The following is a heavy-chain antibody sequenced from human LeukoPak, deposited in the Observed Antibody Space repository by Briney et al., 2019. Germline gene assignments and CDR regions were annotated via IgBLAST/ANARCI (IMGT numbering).Heavy chain of an antibody. D-gene: IGHD5-24*01. CDR1: GFTFSSYW. V-gene: IGHV3-21*01. CDR2: ISSSSSYI. CDR3: ARDGAGDGYNPFDY. J-gene: IGHJ4*02. Sequence: GGSLRLSCAASGFTFSSYWMSWVRQAPGKGLEWVSSISSSSSYIYYADSVKGRFTISRDNAKNSLYLQMNSLRAEDTAVYYCARDGAGDGYNPFDYWGQGTLVTVSS.